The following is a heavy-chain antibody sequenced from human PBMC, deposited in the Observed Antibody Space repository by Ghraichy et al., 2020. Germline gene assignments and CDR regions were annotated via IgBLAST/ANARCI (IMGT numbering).Heavy chain of an antibody. V-gene: IGHV3-7*01. CDR2: IKEDGSDK. CDR3: TRDPIVGAPDY. D-gene: IGHD1-26*01. CDR1: GFTFSGYW. Sequence: GGSLRLSCAASGFTFSGYWMSWVRQAPGKGLEWVANIKEDGSDKYYVDSLKGRFTISRDNAKNSLYLQMNSLRAADTAVYYCTRDPIVGAPDYWGQGTLVTVSS. J-gene: IGHJ4*02.